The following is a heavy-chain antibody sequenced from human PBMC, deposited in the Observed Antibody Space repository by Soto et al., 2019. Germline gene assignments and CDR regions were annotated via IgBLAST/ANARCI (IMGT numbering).Heavy chain of an antibody. Sequence: EVQLLESGGGLVQPGGSLRLSCAASGFTFSSYAMSWVRQAPGKGLEWVSAISGSGGSTYYADSVKGRFTISRDNCKNTVYMQMNSLSAEDTAVYYCAKDRGGYYYGSGSRGFDYWGQGTLVTVSS. J-gene: IGHJ4*02. D-gene: IGHD3-10*01. CDR1: GFTFSSYA. V-gene: IGHV3-23*01. CDR3: AKDRGGYYYGSGSRGFDY. CDR2: ISGSGGST.